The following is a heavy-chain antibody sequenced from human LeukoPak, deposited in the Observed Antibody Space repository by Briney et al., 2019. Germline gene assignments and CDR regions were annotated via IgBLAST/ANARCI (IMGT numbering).Heavy chain of an antibody. D-gene: IGHD3-9*01. CDR1: GYTFTSYA. J-gene: IGHJ6*02. V-gene: IGHV7-4-1*02. CDR2: INTNTGNP. Sequence: ASVKVSCKASGYTFTSYAMNWVRQAPGQGLEWMGWINTNTGNPTYAQGFTGRFVFSLDTSVSTAYLQISSLKAEDTAVYYCARDLERYFDWYPPLVGMDVWGQGTTVTVSS. CDR3: ARDLERYFDWYPPLVGMDV.